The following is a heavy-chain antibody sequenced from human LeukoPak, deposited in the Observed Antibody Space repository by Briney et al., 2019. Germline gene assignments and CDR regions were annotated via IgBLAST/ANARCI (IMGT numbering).Heavy chain of an antibody. J-gene: IGHJ4*02. CDR3: TRFDADFDY. Sequence: GGSLRLSCAASGFTFSGSAMHWVRQAPGKGLEWVGRIRSKANSYATAYAASVKGRFTISRDDSKNTAYLQMNSLKTEDTAVYYCTRFDADFDYWGQGTLVTVSS. D-gene: IGHD3-9*01. CDR1: GFTFSGSA. V-gene: IGHV3-73*01. CDR2: IRSKANSYAT.